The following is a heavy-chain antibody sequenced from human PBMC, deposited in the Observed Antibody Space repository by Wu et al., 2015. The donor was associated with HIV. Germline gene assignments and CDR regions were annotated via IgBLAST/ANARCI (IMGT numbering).Heavy chain of an antibody. V-gene: IGHV1-2*02. J-gene: IGHJ6*03. CDR3: ARDWQFHVVFGDFYMDV. D-gene: IGHD3-16*01. CDR2: INPNTGDT. CDR1: GYTFTDYY. Sequence: VQLVQSGAEVQKSGASLKVSCKTSGYTFTDYYIHWVRQAPGQGLQWMGWINPNTGDTNYAETFKGRVTMTRDTSISTVYMVLTSLKFNDTATYYCARDWQFHVVFGDFYMDVWGNGTTVIVSS.